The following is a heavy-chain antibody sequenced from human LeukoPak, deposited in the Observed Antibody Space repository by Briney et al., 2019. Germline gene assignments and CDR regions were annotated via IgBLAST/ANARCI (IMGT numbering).Heavy chain of an antibody. CDR2: IIPIFGTA. CDR3: ARDQECSSSWYGWKYYDP. J-gene: IGHJ5*02. V-gene: IGHV1-69*13. D-gene: IGHD6-13*01. CDR1: GGTFSSYA. Sequence: ASVKVSCKASGGTFSSYAISWVRQAPGQGLEWMGGIIPIFGTANYAQKFQGRVTITADESTSTAYMELSSLRSDDTAVYHCARDQECSSSWYGWKYYDPWGQGTLVTVSS.